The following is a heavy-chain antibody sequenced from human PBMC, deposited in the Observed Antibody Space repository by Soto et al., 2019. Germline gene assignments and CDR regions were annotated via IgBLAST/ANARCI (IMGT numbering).Heavy chain of an antibody. J-gene: IGHJ4*02. CDR2: IYYSGST. D-gene: IGHD6-19*01. V-gene: IGHV4-59*01. CDR1: VGSISSYY. CDR3: ARAVAGPNYFDY. Sequence: SETLSLPCTFSVGSISSYYWIWIRQPPGKGLEWIGYIYYSGSTNYNPSLKSRVTISVDTSKNQFSLKLSSVTAADTAVYYCARAVAGPNYFDYWGQGTLVTVSS.